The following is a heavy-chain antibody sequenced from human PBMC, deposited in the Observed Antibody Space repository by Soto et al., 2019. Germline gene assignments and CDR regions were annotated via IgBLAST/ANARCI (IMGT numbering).Heavy chain of an antibody. Sequence: QVQLQESGPGLVEPSETLSLTCTVSGVSISSPHYNWSWIRQYPGQGLEWIGFIHYRGTTYYNPSLKSRLAISVDTSRSDFSLRLSSVTAADTAVYYCTTGGDASKTCYWGQGTLVTVSS. CDR3: TTGGDASKTCY. D-gene: IGHD1-1*01. CDR2: IHYRGTT. V-gene: IGHV4-31*03. J-gene: IGHJ4*02. CDR1: GVSISSPHYN.